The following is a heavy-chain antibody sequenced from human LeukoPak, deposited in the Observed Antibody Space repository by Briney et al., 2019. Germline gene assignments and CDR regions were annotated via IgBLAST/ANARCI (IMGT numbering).Heavy chain of an antibody. Sequence: GGSLRLSCAASGLTFSSYGMHWVRQAPGKGLEWVSYISSSGSTIYYADSVKGRFTISRDNATNSLYLQMNSLRAEDTAVYYCXIDHLEFDMAAAXGNDYWGKGTLVTVSS. CDR1: GLTFSSYG. CDR2: ISSSGSTI. CDR3: XIDHLEFDMAAAXGNDY. D-gene: IGHD6-13*01. J-gene: IGHJ4*02. V-gene: IGHV3-48*04.